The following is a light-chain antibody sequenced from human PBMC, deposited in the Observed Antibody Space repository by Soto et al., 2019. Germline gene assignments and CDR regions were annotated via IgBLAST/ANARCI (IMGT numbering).Light chain of an antibody. V-gene: IGLV2-11*01. CDR1: SGDVGGYNF. CDR2: DVS. CDR3: CSYGGSDTWV. J-gene: IGLJ3*02. Sequence: QSVLTQPRSVSGSPGQSVTISCTGTSGDVGGYNFVSWYQQHPGKAPTLMIFDVSQRPSGVPDRFSGSKSGNTASLTISGRQADDEADYYCCSYGGSDTWVFGGGTKVTVL.